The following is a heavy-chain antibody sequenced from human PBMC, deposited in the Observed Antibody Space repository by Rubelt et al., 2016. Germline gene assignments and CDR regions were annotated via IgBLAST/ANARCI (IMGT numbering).Heavy chain of an antibody. Sequence: EVQLVESGGGLVQPGGSLRLSCAASGFTFSSYWMSWVRQAPGKGLGWVANIRQDGRKKYYVDSVKGRFTISRDNAKNSLYLQMNSLRAEDTAVYYCARGKCSSTSCYRIDAFDIWGQGTMVTVSS. V-gene: IGHV3-7*01. J-gene: IGHJ3*02. CDR3: ARGKCSSTSCYRIDAFDI. CDR1: GFTFSSYW. D-gene: IGHD2-2*02. CDR2: IRQDGRKK.